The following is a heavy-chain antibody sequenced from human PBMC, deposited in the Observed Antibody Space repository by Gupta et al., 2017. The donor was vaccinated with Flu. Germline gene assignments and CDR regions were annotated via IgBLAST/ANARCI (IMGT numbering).Heavy chain of an antibody. D-gene: IGHD2-21*01. CDR2: INPNTGAT. CDR1: GYSFTGFY. V-gene: IGHV1-2*02. CDR3: ARDYCGESRCFSDY. Sequence: QVRLVPSAAEVKKTGASVKVSCKASGYSFTGFYIYWVRQAPGQGLEWRGWINPNTGATNYAPRFQDRVALTRDTSITTAYMELSGLRYDDTAVYYCARDYCGESRCFSDYWGQGSLVTVSS. J-gene: IGHJ4*02.